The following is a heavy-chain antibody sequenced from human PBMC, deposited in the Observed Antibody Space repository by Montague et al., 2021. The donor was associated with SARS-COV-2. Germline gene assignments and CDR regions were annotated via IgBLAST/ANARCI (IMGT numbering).Heavy chain of an antibody. J-gene: IGHJ5*02. Sequence: SETLSLTCTAYGGSLSGYYWAWIRQTPAKGLELIGEINHSGSTNYNLYLKSRLTISVETSKKQFCLKLNSMTAADTAVYYCARGADYDFWSWFLRYKWFDPWGLGTPVTVSS. CDR2: INHSGST. CDR3: ARGADYDFWSWFLRYKWFDP. V-gene: IGHV4-34*01. CDR1: GGSLSGYY. D-gene: IGHD3/OR15-3a*01.